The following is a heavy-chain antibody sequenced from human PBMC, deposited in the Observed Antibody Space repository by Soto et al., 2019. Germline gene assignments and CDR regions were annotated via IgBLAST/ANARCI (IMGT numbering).Heavy chain of an antibody. J-gene: IGHJ6*02. CDR1: GFSFSTYD. D-gene: IGHD5-12*01. CDR3: ARVIYGGWSTIKDYYYSAMDV. CDR2: ISGGSSRI. Sequence: QTGGSLRLSCAASGFSFSTYDMNWVRQAPGKGLEWVSYISGGSSRIFYADSVKGRFTISRDNAKNSLYLQMNSLRDEDTGVYYCARVIYGGWSTIKDYYYSAMDVWGQGTTVTVSS. V-gene: IGHV3-48*02.